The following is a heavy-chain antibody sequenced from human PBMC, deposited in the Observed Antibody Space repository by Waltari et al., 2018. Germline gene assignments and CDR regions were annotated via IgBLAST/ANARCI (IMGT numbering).Heavy chain of an antibody. CDR3: ARAYSSSTGRRGRYYYYMDV. V-gene: IGHV4-4*09. D-gene: IGHD6-6*01. CDR2: IYTSGST. J-gene: IGHJ6*03. CDR1: GGSISSYY. Sequence: QVQLQESGPGLVKPSETLSLTCTVSGGSISSYYWSWIRQPPGKGLEWIGYIYTSGSTNYNPSLKSRVTISVDTSKNQFSLKLSSVTAADTAVYYCARAYSSSTGRRGRYYYYMDVWGKGTTVTVSS.